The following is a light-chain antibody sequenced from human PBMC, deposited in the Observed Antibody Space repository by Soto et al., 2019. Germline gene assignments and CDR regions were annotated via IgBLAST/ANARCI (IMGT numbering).Light chain of an antibody. J-gene: IGKJ1*01. CDR2: KAS. CDR3: QQNNSPLP. CDR1: QSISSW. V-gene: IGKV1-5*03. Sequence: DIQMTQSPSTLSASVGDRVTITCRASQSISSWLAWYQQKPGKAPKLLIYKASSLESGFPSRFSGSGSGTEFTLTISSLQPDFFDTTYCQQNNSPLPFGERTKV.